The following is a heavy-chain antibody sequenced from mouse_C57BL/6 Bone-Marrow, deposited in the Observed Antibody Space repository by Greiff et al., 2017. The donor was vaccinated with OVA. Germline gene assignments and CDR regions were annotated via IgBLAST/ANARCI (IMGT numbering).Heavy chain of an antibody. CDR3: TRECILTLDY. CDR2: IDPETGGT. V-gene: IGHV1-15*01. Sequence: VQLQQSGAELVRPGASVTLSCKASGYTFTDYEMHWVKQTPVHGLEWIGAIDPETGGTAYNQKFKGKAILTADKSSSTAYMELRSLTSEDSAVYYCTRECILTLDYWGQGTTLTVSS. CDR1: GYTFTDYE. D-gene: IGHD4-1*01. J-gene: IGHJ2*01.